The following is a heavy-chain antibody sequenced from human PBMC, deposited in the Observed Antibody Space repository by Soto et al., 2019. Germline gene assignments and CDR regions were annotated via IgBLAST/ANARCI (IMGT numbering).Heavy chain of an antibody. J-gene: IGHJ4*01. V-gene: IGHV4-30-2*01. CDR3: VRGSYTGPLDY. D-gene: IGHD4-4*01. Sequence: SETLSLTCTVSGASLSSGGYSWNWLRQPPGRGLEWLGYVYHTGAAIYNASLQSRLYISVDVPKGQFSLNLHSLTAADTAVYFCVRGSYTGPLDYWGPGTPVTVSS. CDR2: VYHTGAA. CDR1: GASLSSGGYS.